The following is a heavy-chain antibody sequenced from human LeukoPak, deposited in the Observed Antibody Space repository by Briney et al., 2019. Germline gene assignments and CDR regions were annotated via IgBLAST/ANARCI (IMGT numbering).Heavy chain of an antibody. CDR2: TSSSDAGK. D-gene: IGHD3-22*01. J-gene: IGHJ6*03. Sequence: GGSLRLSCTVSGFSLSSYALSWVRRAPGKGLEWVSATSSSDAGKYYADSVRGRFTISRDNSKNTLYLQMNSLRAEDTAVYYCAKDDRANDGYYYYMDVWGKGTTVTISS. V-gene: IGHV3-23*01. CDR3: AKDDRANDGYYYYMDV. CDR1: GFSLSSYA.